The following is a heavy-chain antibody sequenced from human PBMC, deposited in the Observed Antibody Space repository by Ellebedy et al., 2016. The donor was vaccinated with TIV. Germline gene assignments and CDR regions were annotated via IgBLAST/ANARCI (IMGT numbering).Heavy chain of an antibody. CDR1: GFTFNSYW. D-gene: IGHD4-17*01. CDR3: ATDGSYGDYLSPAHAFEM. CDR2: TNQDGSKR. J-gene: IGHJ3*02. V-gene: IGHV3-7*03. Sequence: GESLKISCAASGFTFNSYWMSWVRQAPGKGLEWVANTNQDGSKRYYVDSVKGRFTISRDNAKMSLYLQMNSLRAEDTAVYYCATDGSYGDYLSPAHAFEMWGQGTMVIVSS.